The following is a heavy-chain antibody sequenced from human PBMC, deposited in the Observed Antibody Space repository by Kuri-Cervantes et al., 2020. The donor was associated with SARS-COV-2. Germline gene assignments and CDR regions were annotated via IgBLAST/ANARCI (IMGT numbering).Heavy chain of an antibody. CDR1: GFTFSSYS. CDR3: TTIEGDYYYYGMDV. CDR2: ISNSSSYI. D-gene: IGHD3-16*01. V-gene: IGHV3-21*03. Sequence: GESLKISCAASGFTFSSYSMNWVRQAPGKGLEWVSSISNSSSYIYYADSVKGRFTISRDNAKNSLYLQMNSLKTEDTAVYYCTTIEGDYYYYGMDVWGQGTTVTVSS. J-gene: IGHJ6*02.